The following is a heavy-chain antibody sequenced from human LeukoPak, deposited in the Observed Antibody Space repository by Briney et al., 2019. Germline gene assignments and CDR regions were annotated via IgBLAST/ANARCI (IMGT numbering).Heavy chain of an antibody. D-gene: IGHD3-22*01. Sequence: SETLSLTCTVSGGSIGSYYWSWILQPPGKGLEWIGHICYSGSTDYNPSLRSRVTISVDTSKNQFSLRLSSVTAADTAVYYCARDRSDGSGYYGYYFDYWGQGTLVSVSS. J-gene: IGHJ4*02. V-gene: IGHV4-59*01. CDR3: ARDRSDGSGYYGYYFDY. CDR1: GGSIGSYY. CDR2: ICYSGST.